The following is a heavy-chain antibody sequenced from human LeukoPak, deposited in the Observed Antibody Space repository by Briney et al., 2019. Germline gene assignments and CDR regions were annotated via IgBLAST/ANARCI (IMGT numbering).Heavy chain of an antibody. V-gene: IGHV5-51*01. D-gene: IGHD2-15*01. CDR2: LYPGDSDT. CDR1: GYSFTSYW. CDR3: ARGGIDCSGGSCYLVWFDP. Sequence: GESLKISCKGSGYSFTSYWIGWVRQMPGKGLEWMGILYPGDSDTRYSPSFQGQVTISADKSISTAYLQWSSLKASDTAMYYCARGGIDCSGGSCYLVWFDPWGQGTLVTVSS. J-gene: IGHJ5*02.